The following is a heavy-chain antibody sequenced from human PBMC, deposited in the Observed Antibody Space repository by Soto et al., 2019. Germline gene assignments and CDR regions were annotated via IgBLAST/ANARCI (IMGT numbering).Heavy chain of an antibody. CDR1: GYSFTSYW. D-gene: IGHD1-26*01. J-gene: IGHJ6*02. CDR2: IYPGDSDT. Sequence: PGESLKISCKGSGYSFTSYWIGWVRQMPGKGLEWMGIIYPGDSDTRYSPTFQGQVTISADKSISTAYLQWSSLKASDTAMYYCARQDSGSYSYYYNGMDGWGQGTRVSVSS. V-gene: IGHV5-51*01. CDR3: ARQDSGSYSYYYNGMDG.